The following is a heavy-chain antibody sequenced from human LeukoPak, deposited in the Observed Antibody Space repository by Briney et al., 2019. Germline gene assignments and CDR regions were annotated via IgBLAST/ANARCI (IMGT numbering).Heavy chain of an antibody. D-gene: IGHD4-23*01. V-gene: IGHV3-23*01. CDR1: GLTFSSYG. Sequence: GGTLRLSCVASGLTFSSYGMSWVRQAPGKGLEWVSAITGSGDSTYYADSVKGRFTISRDNSKNTLYLQMNSLRAEDTAVYYCAKDYATVGDYDYWGQGTLVTVSS. J-gene: IGHJ4*02. CDR2: ITGSGDST. CDR3: AKDYATVGDYDY.